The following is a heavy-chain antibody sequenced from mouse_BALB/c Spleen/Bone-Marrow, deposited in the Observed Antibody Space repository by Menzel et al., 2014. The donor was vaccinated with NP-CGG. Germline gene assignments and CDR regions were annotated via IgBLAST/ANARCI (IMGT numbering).Heavy chain of an antibody. Sequence: VQGVESGPGLVSPSQSLSITCTVSGFSLTSYGVHWVRQPPGKGLEWLGVIWAGGSTNYNSALMSRLSISKDNSKSQVFSKMNSLQTDDTAMYYCARDGATATLAYWGQGTLVTVSA. CDR3: ARDGATATLAY. D-gene: IGHD1-2*01. J-gene: IGHJ3*01. CDR2: IWAGGST. CDR1: GFSLTSYG. V-gene: IGHV2-9*02.